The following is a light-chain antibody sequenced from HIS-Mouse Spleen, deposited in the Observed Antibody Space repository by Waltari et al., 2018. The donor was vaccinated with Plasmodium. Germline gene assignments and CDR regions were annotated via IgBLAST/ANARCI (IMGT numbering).Light chain of an antibody. CDR3: MIWPSNASGV. V-gene: IGLV5-37*01. J-gene: IGLJ3*02. Sequence: QPVLTQPPSSSASPGESARLTCTLPSDINVGSYTIYWYQQKPASPPRYLLYYYSDSDKGQGSGVPSRFSGSKDASANTGILLISGLQSEDEADYYCMIWPSNASGVFGGGTKLTVL. CDR2: YYSDSDK. CDR1: SDINVGSYT.